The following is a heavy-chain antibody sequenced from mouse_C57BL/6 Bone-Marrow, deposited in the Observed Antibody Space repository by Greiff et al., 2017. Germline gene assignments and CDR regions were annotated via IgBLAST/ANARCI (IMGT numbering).Heavy chain of an antibody. D-gene: IGHD1-1*01. CDR2: IYPGGGYT. CDR1: GYTFTNYW. CDR3: AGERYYGSYFDY. J-gene: IGHJ2*01. V-gene: IGHV1-63*01. Sequence: VQLQQSGAELVRPGTSVKMSCKASGYTFTNYWIGWAKQRPGHGLEWIGDIYPGGGYTTYNEKFKGKATLTADKSSSTAYMQFSSLTSEDSAIFYGAGERYYGSYFDYWGQGTTLTVSS.